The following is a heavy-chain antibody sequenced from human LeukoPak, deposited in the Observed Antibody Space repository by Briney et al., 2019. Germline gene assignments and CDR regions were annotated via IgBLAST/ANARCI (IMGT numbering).Heavy chain of an antibody. Sequence: KPSETLSLTCTVSGGSISSYYWSWIRQPPGKGLEWIGYIYYSGSTNYNPSLKSRVTISVDTSKNQFSLKLSSVTAADTAVYYCARSPLGYSGYARRSDAFDIWGQGTMVTVSS. J-gene: IGHJ3*02. V-gene: IGHV4-59*01. CDR2: IYYSGST. CDR1: GGSISSYY. CDR3: ARSPLGYSGYARRSDAFDI. D-gene: IGHD5-12*01.